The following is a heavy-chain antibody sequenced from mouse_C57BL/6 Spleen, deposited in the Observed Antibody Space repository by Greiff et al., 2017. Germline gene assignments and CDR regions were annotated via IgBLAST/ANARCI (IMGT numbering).Heavy chain of an antibody. D-gene: IGHD2-3*01. CDR2: ISSGSSTI. J-gene: IGHJ4*01. V-gene: IGHV5-17*01. CDR1: GFTFSDYG. Sequence: EVNLVESGGGLVKPGGSLKLSCAASGFTFSDYGMHWVRQAPEKGLEWVAYISSGSSTIYYADTVKGRFTISRDNAKNTLFLQMTSLRSEDTAMYYCARYGLLRRAMDYWGQGTSVTVSS. CDR3: ARYGLLRRAMDY.